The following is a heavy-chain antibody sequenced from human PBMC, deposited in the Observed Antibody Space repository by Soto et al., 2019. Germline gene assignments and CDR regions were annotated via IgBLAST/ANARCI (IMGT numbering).Heavy chain of an antibody. CDR3: ARGGLLLDY. CDR1: GFTFSTYG. D-gene: IGHD2-15*01. J-gene: IGHJ4*02. Sequence: QVQLVESGGGVVQPGRSLILSCAASGFTFSTYGMHWVRQAPGKGLEWVAVIWFDGSNKYYADSVKGRFTISRDNSKKTLYLQMKRLRAEDTAVYYCARGGLLLDYWGQGTVVNVS. V-gene: IGHV3-33*01. CDR2: IWFDGSNK.